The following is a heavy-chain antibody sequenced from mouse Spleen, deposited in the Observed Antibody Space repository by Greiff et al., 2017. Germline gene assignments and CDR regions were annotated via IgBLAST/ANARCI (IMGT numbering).Heavy chain of an antibody. V-gene: IGHV5-12-1*01. J-gene: IGHJ4*01. CDR2: ISSGGGST. Sequence: EVQGVESGGGLVKLGGSLKLSCAASGFTFSSYYMSWVRQTPEKRLEWVATISSGGGSTYYPDSVKGRFTISRDNAKNTLYLQMSSLNSEDTAVYYCARGDYRYDGYAMDYWGQGTSVTVSS. CDR3: ARGDYRYDGYAMDY. D-gene: IGHD2-14*01. CDR1: GFTFSSYY.